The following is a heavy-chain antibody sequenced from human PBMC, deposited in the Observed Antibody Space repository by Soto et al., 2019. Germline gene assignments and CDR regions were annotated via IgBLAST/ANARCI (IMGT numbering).Heavy chain of an antibody. CDR3: AKDRYCSGGSCYYDASDV. D-gene: IGHD2-15*01. V-gene: IGHV3-33*06. CDR1: GFTFSSYG. CDR2: ICYDGSNK. Sequence: QVQLMESGGGVVQPGRSLRLSCAASGFTFSSYGMHWVRQAPGKGLEWVAVICYDGSNKYYGDSVKGRFTIARDNYKSTLYLEMNSLRVEDTAVYYCAKDRYCSGGSCYYDASDVWGQGTMVTVFS. J-gene: IGHJ3*01.